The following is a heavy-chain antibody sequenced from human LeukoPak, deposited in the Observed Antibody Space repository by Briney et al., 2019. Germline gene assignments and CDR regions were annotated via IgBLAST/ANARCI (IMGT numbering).Heavy chain of an antibody. V-gene: IGHV3-48*04. D-gene: IGHD1-26*01. J-gene: IGHJ4*02. Sequence: GGSLRLSCAASGFDLWRYAMSWVRQAPGKGLEWVSYISSSSNTVYYADSVKGRLTVSRDNANNSLYVQMTNLRAEDTAVYYCARRAMGATSFDYWGQGTLVTVSS. CDR2: ISSSSNTV. CDR3: ARRAMGATSFDY. CDR1: GFDLWRYA.